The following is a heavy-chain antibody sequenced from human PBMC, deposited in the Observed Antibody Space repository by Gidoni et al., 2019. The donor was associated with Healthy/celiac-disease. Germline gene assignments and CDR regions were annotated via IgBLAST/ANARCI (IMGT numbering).Heavy chain of an antibody. CDR3: ARDRSMYCSGGSCYPDYYGMDV. D-gene: IGHD2-15*01. J-gene: IGHJ6*02. Sequence: EVQLVESGGGLVKPGGSLRLSCAASGFTFSSYSMTWVRQAPGRGLEWVSSISSSSSYIYYADSVKGRFTISRDNAKNSLYLQMNSLRAEDTAVYYCARDRSMYCSGGSCYPDYYGMDVWGQGTTVTVSS. CDR1: GFTFSSYS. V-gene: IGHV3-21*01. CDR2: ISSSSSYI.